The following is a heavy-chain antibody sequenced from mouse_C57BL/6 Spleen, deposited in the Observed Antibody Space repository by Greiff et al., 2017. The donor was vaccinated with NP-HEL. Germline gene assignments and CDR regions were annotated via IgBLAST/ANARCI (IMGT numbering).Heavy chain of an antibody. V-gene: IGHV14-4*01. D-gene: IGHD2-4*01. J-gene: IGHJ4*01. CDR2: IDPENGDT. Sequence: EVQLQQSGAELVRPGASVKLSCTASRFNIKDDYMHWVKQRPEQGLEWIGWIDPENGDTEYASKFQGKATITADTSSNTAYLQLSSLTSEDTAVYYCTLYYDYAGYAMDYWGQGTSVTVSS. CDR1: RFNIKDDY. CDR3: TLYYDYAGYAMDY.